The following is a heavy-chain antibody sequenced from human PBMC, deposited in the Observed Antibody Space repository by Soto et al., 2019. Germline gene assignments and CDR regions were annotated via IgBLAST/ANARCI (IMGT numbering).Heavy chain of an antibody. V-gene: IGHV1-3*01. J-gene: IGHJ4*02. D-gene: IGHD3-22*01. CDR3: ARDCLVVSCPAD. Sequence: VASVKVSCKASGYTFTSYAMHWVRQAPGQRLEWMGWINAGNGNTKYSQKFQGRVTITRDTSASTAYMELSSLRSEDTAVYYCARDCLVVSCPADWGQGTLVTVSS. CDR1: GYTFTSYA. CDR2: INAGNGNT.